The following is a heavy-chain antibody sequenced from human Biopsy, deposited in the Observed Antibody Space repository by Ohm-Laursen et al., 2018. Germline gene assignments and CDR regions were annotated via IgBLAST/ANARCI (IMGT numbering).Heavy chain of an antibody. CDR3: ARVNVDRVSTIID. D-gene: IGHD5/OR15-5a*01. Sequence: SQTLSLTCTVSGGPISSGNDYWSWIRQHPGKGLEWIGYIYYSGSTYYTPSLKSRVIISLDTSKNQFSLKLSSVIAADTAVYYCARVNVDRVSTIIDWGQGTLVTVSS. CDR1: GGPISSGNDY. J-gene: IGHJ4*02. CDR2: IYYSGST. V-gene: IGHV4-31*03.